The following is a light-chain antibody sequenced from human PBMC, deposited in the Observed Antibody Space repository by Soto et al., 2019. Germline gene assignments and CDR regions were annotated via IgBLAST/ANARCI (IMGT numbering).Light chain of an antibody. CDR1: QSISSW. J-gene: IGKJ1*01. CDR3: QHYNTYWT. CDR2: KAS. V-gene: IGKV1-5*03. Sequence: DIPMTQSPSTLSASIGDRVTITCRASQSISSWLAWYQQKPGKAPKLLIYKASSLESEVPSRFSGSGSGTEFTLTISSLQPDDFATYYCQHYNTYWTFGQGTKVEIK.